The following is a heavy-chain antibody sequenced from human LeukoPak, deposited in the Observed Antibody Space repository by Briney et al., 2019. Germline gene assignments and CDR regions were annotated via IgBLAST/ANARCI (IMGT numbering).Heavy chain of an antibody. J-gene: IGHJ3*02. CDR2: IRSKAYGGTT. CDR3: TRDLLVGATTTAFDI. CDR1: GFTFGDYA. V-gene: IGHV3-49*04. D-gene: IGHD1-26*01. Sequence: PGRSLRLSCTASGFTFGDYAMSWVRQAPGKGLEWVGFIRSKAYGGTTEYAASVKGRFTISRDDSKSIAYLQMNSLKTEDTAVYYCTRDLLVGATTTAFDIWGQGTMVTVPS.